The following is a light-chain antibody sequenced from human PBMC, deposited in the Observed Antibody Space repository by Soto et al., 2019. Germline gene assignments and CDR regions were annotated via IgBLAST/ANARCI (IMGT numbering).Light chain of an antibody. V-gene: IGLV3-21*04. CDR1: NIGSKG. CDR2: SDT. J-gene: IGLJ2*01. CDR3: QVWDSGSAHVV. Sequence: SYELTQPPSVSVAPGKTASISGGGTNIGSKGVHWYQQKPGQAPVLVINSDTDLPPVIPERFSGSNSANLATLTISRVEAGDEADYYCQVWDSGSAHVVFGGGTKLTVL.